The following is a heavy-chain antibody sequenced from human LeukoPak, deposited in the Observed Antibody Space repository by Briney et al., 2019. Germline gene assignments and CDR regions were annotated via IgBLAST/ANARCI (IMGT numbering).Heavy chain of an antibody. CDR1: GGSISSSSYY. V-gene: IGHV4-39*07. Sequence: KASETLSLTCTVSGGSISSSSYYWGWIRQPPGKGLEWIGSIYYSGSTYYNPSLKSRVTISVDTSKNQFSLKLSSVTAADTAVYYCARVTALAVAGTSWYFDLWGRGTLVTVSS. CDR3: ARVTALAVAGTSWYFDL. J-gene: IGHJ2*01. D-gene: IGHD6-19*01. CDR2: IYYSGST.